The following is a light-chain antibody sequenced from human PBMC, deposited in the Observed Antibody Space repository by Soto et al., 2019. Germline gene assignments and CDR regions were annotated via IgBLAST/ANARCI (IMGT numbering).Light chain of an antibody. CDR2: EDT. Sequence: SYELTQTPSVSVSPGQTASITCSGDQLGDKYACWYQQKPGQSPVLVIYEDTKRPSGIPERISGANSGNTATLTISGTQAMDEADYYCQAWDSTTVVFGGGTQLTVL. CDR1: QLGDKY. J-gene: IGLJ2*01. V-gene: IGLV3-1*01. CDR3: QAWDSTTVV.